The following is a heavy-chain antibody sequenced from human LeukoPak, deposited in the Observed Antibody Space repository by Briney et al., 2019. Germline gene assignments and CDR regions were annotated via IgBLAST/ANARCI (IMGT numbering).Heavy chain of an antibody. CDR2: IIPIFGTA. D-gene: IGHD3-3*01. CDR3: ASTFRDTIFGVVITWYFQH. V-gene: IGHV1-69*05. J-gene: IGHJ1*01. Sequence: SVKVSCKTSGGTFSSYAISWVRQAPGQGLEWMGGIIPIFGTADYARKFQGRVTITTDESTSTAYMELSSLRSEDTAVYYCASTFRDTIFGVVITWYFQHWGQGTLVTVSS. CDR1: GGTFSSYA.